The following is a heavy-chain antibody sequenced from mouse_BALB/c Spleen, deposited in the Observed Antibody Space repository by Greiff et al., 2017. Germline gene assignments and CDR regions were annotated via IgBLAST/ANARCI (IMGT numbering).Heavy chain of an antibody. D-gene: IGHD1-1*01. V-gene: IGHV14-1*02. J-gene: IGHJ2*01. CDR3: ARRGDTTVDY. CDR1: GFTFTDYY. Sequence: VQLQQSGPELVRPGALVKLSCKASGFTFTDYYMHWVKQRPEQGLEWIGWIDPENGNTIYDPKFQGKASITADTSSNTAYLQLSSLTSEDTAVYYCARRGDTTVDYWGQGTTLTVSS. CDR2: IDPENGNT.